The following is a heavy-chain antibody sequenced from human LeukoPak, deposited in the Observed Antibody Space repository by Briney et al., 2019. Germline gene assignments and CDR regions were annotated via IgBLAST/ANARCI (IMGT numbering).Heavy chain of an antibody. CDR1: GFTFSNYA. J-gene: IGHJ4*02. CDR3: AKTEGSGSYYGIDY. V-gene: IGHV3-23*01. CDR2: ISGGST. Sequence: PGGSLRLSCAASGFTFSNYAMSWVRQAPGKGLEWVSGISGGSTYYAGSVKGRFTISRDNSKDTLYLQMNTLRAEDTAVYYCAKTEGSGSYYGIDYWGQGTLVTVSS. D-gene: IGHD1-26*01.